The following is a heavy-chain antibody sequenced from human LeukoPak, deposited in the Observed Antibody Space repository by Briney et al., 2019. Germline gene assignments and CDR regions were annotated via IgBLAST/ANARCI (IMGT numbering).Heavy chain of an antibody. CDR2: ISSSSSTI. V-gene: IGHV3-48*02. J-gene: IGHJ4*02. Sequence: GGSLRLSCAASGFTFSSYSMNWVRQAPGKGLEWVSYISSSSSTIYYADSVKGRFTISRDNAKNSLYLQMSSLRDEGTAVYYCARDDDYVFDYWGQGTLVTVSS. D-gene: IGHD4-17*01. CDR1: GFTFSSYS. CDR3: ARDDDYVFDY.